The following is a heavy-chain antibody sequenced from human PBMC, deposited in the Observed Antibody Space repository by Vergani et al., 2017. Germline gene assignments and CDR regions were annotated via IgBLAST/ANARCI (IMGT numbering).Heavy chain of an antibody. Sequence: QVQLQESGPGLVKPSETLSLTCTVSGGSLSSYYWSWIRQPPGKGLEWIGYIYYSGSTNYNPSLKSRVTISVDTSKNQFSLKLSSVTAADTAVYYCARDHGSSWSRYYYYGMDVWGQGTTVTVSS. D-gene: IGHD6-13*01. CDR3: ARDHGSSWSRYYYYGMDV. CDR1: GGSLSSYY. J-gene: IGHJ6*02. V-gene: IGHV4-59*12. CDR2: IYYSGST.